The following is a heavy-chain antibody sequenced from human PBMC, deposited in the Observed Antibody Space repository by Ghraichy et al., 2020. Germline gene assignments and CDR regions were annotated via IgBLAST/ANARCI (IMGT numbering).Heavy chain of an antibody. Sequence: GGSLRLSCAASGFTFSSYWMHWVRQAPGKGLVWVSRIKSDGSTPNYADSVKGRFTISRDNAKNTLFLQMNSLGAEDMAVYYWARGGYYGLGLRYFELWGRGTPVTVSS. CDR1: GFTFSSYW. D-gene: IGHD3-10*01. V-gene: IGHV3-74*01. CDR2: IKSDGSTP. CDR3: ARGGYYGLGLRYFEL. J-gene: IGHJ2*01.